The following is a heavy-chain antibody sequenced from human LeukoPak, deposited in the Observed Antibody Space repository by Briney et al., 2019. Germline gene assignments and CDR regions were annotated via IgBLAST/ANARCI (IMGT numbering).Heavy chain of an antibody. J-gene: IGHJ4*02. CDR2: IYYSGST. V-gene: IGHV4-59*01. D-gene: IGHD6-13*01. Sequence: KPSETLSLTCTVSGVSISSYYWSWIRQPPGKGLEWIGYIYYSGSTNYNPSLKSRVTISVDTSKNQFSLKLSSVTAADTAVYYCARVGSSWYGGDYYFDYWGQGTLVTVSS. CDR3: ARVGSSWYGGDYYFDY. CDR1: GVSISSYY.